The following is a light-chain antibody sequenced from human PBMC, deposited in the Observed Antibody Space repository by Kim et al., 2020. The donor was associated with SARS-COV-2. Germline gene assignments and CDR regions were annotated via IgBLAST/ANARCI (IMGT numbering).Light chain of an antibody. CDR2: AAS. J-gene: IGKJ1*01. CDR1: QGISSY. Sequence: SASVGDRVTITCRASQGISSYLAWYQQKPGTAPKLLIYAASTLQSGVPSRFSGSGSGTEFTLTISSLQPEDFATYYCQQLNSYPRTFGQGTKLEI. V-gene: IGKV1-9*01. CDR3: QQLNSYPRT.